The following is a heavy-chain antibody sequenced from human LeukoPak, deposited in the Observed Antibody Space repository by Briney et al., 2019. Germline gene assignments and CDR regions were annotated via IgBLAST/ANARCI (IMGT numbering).Heavy chain of an antibody. V-gene: IGHV1-2*02. CDR2: INPNSGGT. Sequence: RASVKVSCKASGYTFTGYYIHWVRQAPGQGVEWMGWINPNSGGTKYAQKFQGRVTVTRDTSISTSSMELSRLKSDDTAVYYCARGNFYDNKGYSPELRYWGQGTLVTVSS. CDR1: GYTFTGYY. J-gene: IGHJ4*02. CDR3: ARGNFYDNKGYSPELRY. D-gene: IGHD3-10*01.